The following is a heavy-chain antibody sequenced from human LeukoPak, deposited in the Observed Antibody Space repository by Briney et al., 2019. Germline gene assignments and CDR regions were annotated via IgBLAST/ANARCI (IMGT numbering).Heavy chain of an antibody. CDR1: GYTFTSYY. CDR2: INPSGGST. Sequence: ASVTVSCKASGYTFTSYYMHWVRQAPGQGLEWTGLINPSGGSTSYAQKFQGRVTTTRDMSTSTVYMELSGLRSEDTAVYYCARAPTLSSLGELLSGCFDYWGQGTLVTVSS. V-gene: IGHV1-46*01. CDR3: ARAPTLSSLGELLSGCFDY. D-gene: IGHD3-10*01. J-gene: IGHJ4*02.